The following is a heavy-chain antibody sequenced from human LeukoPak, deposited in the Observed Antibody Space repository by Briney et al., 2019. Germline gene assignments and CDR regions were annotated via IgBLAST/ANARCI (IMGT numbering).Heavy chain of an antibody. CDR1: GGSISTYY. V-gene: IGHV4-59*01. J-gene: IGHJ5*02. CDR3: ARASNNWFVWFDP. CDR2: IYYSGST. D-gene: IGHD1-1*01. Sequence: KPSETLSLTCTVSGGSISTYYWSWIRQPPGKGLEWIGYIYYSGSTNYNPSLKSRVTISIDTSKNQFSLNLTSVTAADTAVYYCARASNNWFVWFDPWGQGTLVTVSS.